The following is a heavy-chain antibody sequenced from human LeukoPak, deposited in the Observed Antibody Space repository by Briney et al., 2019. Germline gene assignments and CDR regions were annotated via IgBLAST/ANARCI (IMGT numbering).Heavy chain of an antibody. Sequence: NPGGSLRLSCAASGFTFSDYYMSYIRQAPGKGLEWVSYISTTSTYTDYADSVTGRFTISRDNAKNLLYLQTNSLRPEDTAVYYCARDWYCSSSICYTDRNWFDPWGQGTLVTVSS. CDR2: ISTTSTYT. V-gene: IGHV3-11*05. D-gene: IGHD2-2*02. CDR3: ARDWYCSSSICYTDRNWFDP. J-gene: IGHJ5*02. CDR1: GFTFSDYY.